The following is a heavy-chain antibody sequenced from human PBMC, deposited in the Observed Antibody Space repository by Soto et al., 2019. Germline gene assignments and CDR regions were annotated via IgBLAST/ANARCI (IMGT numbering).Heavy chain of an antibody. D-gene: IGHD2-2*01. V-gene: IGHV4-39*01. CDR3: GRQPGHCGSTTCFGYYSVDV. Sequence: QLQLKESGPRLVKPSETLSLTCSVSGGSISSSSYSWGWIRQPPGKGLEWIGTIYYSGSMHYNPSLEGRVAISADTPNNQLSLRLSSVTAADTAVYYCGRQPGHCGSTTCFGYYSVDVWGQGTTVTVS. J-gene: IGHJ6*02. CDR1: GGSISSSSYS. CDR2: IYYSGSM.